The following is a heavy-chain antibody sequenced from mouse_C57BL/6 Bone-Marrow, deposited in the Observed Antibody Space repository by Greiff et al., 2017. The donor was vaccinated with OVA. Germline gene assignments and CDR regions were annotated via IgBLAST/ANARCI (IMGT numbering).Heavy chain of an antibody. J-gene: IGHJ2*01. CDR1: GFSLSTFGMG. Sequence: QVTLKECGPGILQPSQTLSLTCSFSGFSLSTFGMGVGWIRQPSGKGLEWLAHIWWDDDKYYNPALKSRLTISKDTSKNQVFLKIANVDTADTATYYCARRGDYYGSSYFDYWGQGTTLTVSS. V-gene: IGHV8-8*01. D-gene: IGHD1-1*01. CDR2: IWWDDDK. CDR3: ARRGDYYGSSYFDY.